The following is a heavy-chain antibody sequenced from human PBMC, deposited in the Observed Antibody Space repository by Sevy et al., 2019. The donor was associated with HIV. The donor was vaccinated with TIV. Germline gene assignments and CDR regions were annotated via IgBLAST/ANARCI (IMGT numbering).Heavy chain of an antibody. D-gene: IGHD1-26*01. V-gene: IGHV3-7*01. Sequence: GGSLRLSCAASGFTFSDYWMSWVRQAPGKGLEWVANIKQDGSQKYFVDSVKGRFTISRDNAKNSLYLQMDNLRAEDTGVYDDVGKVIDMWGQGTMVTVSS. CDR1: GFTFSDYW. CDR2: IKQDGSQK. J-gene: IGHJ3*01. CDR3: VGKVIDM.